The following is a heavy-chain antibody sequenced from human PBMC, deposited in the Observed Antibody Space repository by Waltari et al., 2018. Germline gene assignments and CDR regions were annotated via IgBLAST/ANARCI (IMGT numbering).Heavy chain of an antibody. CDR1: AYSISSGYY. V-gene: IGHV4-38-2*02. CDR2: IYHSGST. Sequence: QVQLQESGPGLVKHSETLSLTCAVSAYSISSGYYLGWIRQPPGKGLEWIGSIYHSGSTYYNPSLKSRVTISVDTSKNQFSLKLSSLTAADTAVYYCARDQYGYYYFDYWGQGTLVTVSS. J-gene: IGHJ4*02. D-gene: IGHD6-13*01. CDR3: ARDQYGYYYFDY.